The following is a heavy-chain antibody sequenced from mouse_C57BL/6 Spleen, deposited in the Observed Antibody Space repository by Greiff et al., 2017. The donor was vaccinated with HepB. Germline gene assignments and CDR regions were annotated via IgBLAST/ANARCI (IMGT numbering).Heavy chain of an antibody. D-gene: IGHD1-1*01. CDR1: GYSITSGYY. CDR3: AREGSSYGYAMDY. CDR2: ISYDGSN. V-gene: IGHV3-6*01. J-gene: IGHJ4*01. Sequence: VQLKESGPGLVKPSQSLSLTCSVTGYSITSGYYWNWIRQFPGNKLEWMGYISYDGSNNYNPSLKNRISITRDTSKNQFFLKLNSVTTEDTATYYCAREGSSYGYAMDYWGQGTSVTVSS.